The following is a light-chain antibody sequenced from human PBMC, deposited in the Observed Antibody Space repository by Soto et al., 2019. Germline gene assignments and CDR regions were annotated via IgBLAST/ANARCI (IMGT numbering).Light chain of an antibody. J-gene: IGLJ1*01. Sequence: QSVLTQPPSGSGAPGQRVTISCTGSSSNIGAGYDVHWYQQLPGTAPKLLIYGNNNRPSGVPDRFSGSKSGTSASLAITGLQAEDEADYYCQSYDSTLSALYVFGTGTKLTVL. CDR2: GNN. CDR3: QSYDSTLSALYV. V-gene: IGLV1-40*01. CDR1: SSNIGAGYD.